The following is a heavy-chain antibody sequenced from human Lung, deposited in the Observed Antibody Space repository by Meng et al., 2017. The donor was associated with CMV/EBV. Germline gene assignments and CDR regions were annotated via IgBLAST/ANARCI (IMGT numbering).Heavy chain of an antibody. CDR3: GKGGGSWFGP. J-gene: IGHJ5*02. Sequence: SXTXSLTCTVSGASMSSDYWSGIRQSPGKGLEWVASVYHMGNTNYNPSLKSPATISLDTSKSQFSLKLISVTGADTAIYYCGKGGGSWFGPWVQGTLVTVSS. D-gene: IGHD3-16*01. CDR2: VYHMGNT. CDR1: GASMSSDY. V-gene: IGHV4-59*12.